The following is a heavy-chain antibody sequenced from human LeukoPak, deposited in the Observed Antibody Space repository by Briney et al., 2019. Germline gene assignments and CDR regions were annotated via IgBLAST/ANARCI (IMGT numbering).Heavy chain of an antibody. CDR1: GFTFSSYS. Sequence: GGSLRLSCAASGFTFSSYSMNWVRQAPGKGLEWVSYISSSSSTIYYADSVKGRFTISRDNAKNSLYLQMNSLRAEDTAVYYCARESGFNAFDIWGQGTMVTVSS. D-gene: IGHD3-10*01. J-gene: IGHJ3*02. CDR3: ARESGFNAFDI. V-gene: IGHV3-48*04. CDR2: ISSSSSTI.